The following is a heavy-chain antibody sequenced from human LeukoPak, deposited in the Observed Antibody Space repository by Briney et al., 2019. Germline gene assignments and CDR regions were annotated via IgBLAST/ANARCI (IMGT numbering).Heavy chain of an antibody. D-gene: IGHD2-21*02. J-gene: IGHJ4*02. CDR2: IYYSGST. V-gene: IGHV4-30-4*01. Sequence: SETLSLTCTVSGGSISSGDYYWSWIRQPPGKGLEWIGYIYYSGSTYYNPSLKSRVTISVDTSKNQLSLNLPSVTAADAAVYYCARHQAGTAFDFWGQGTLVSVSS. CDR3: ARHQAGTAFDF. CDR1: GGSISSGDYY.